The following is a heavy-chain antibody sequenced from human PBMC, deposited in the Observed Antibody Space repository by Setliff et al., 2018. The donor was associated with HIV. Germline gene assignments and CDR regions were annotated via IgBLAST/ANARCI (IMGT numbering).Heavy chain of an antibody. J-gene: IGHJ3*02. CDR3: ARSEDYYDSSGDAFEI. D-gene: IGHD3-22*01. V-gene: IGHV4-4*09. Sequence: SETLSLTCTVSGGAISTYYWTWIRQPPGKGLEWIGYIYSSGSTHQNPSLKSRVTMSVDTSKNQFSLKLSSVTAADTAVYYCARSEDYYDSSGDAFEIWAKGPWSPSPQ. CDR1: GGAISTYY. CDR2: IYSSGST.